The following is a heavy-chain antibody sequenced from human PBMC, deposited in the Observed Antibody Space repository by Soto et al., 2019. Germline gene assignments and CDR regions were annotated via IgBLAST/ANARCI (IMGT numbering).Heavy chain of an antibody. CDR1: GGSINNYY. J-gene: IGHJ4*02. Sequence: SETLSLTCIVSGGSINNYYWSWMRLPAGKGLEWIGRIYSNGNTYYKPSLKSRVSMSVDTSKNQFSLIRKTVTAADTAVYYCARGGAVATTAHSDHGGQGSLVT. CDR3: ARGGAVATTAHSDH. D-gene: IGHD5-12*01. V-gene: IGHV4-4*07. CDR2: IYSNGNT.